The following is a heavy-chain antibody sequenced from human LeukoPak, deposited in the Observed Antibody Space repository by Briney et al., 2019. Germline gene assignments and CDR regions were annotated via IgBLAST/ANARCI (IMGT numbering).Heavy chain of an antibody. V-gene: IGHV1-2*02. Sequence: ASVKVSFKASGYTFTNYYIHWVRQAPGQGLEWMGWINPNSGGANSAQKFQGRVTMTRDTSISTAYMELSSLTSDDTAVYYCARTVPGEPFDSWGQGTLVTVSS. CDR2: INPNSGGA. CDR1: GYTFTNYY. J-gene: IGHJ4*02. CDR3: ARTVPGEPFDS. D-gene: IGHD6-19*01.